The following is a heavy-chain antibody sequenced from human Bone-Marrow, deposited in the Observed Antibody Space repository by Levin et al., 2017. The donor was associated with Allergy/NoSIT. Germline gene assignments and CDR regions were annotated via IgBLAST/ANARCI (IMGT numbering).Heavy chain of an antibody. CDR1: GFSFHDSA. V-gene: IGHV3-9*01. CDR3: VKDLSDYFYVMNV. J-gene: IGHJ6*02. Sequence: SCAASGFSFHDSAMHWVRQGPGKGLEWVSGISGNSDSIGYADSVKGRFTISRDNAKKLLFLQMDSLRGEDTALYYCVKDLSDYFYVMNVWGLGTTVTVSS. CDR2: ISGNSDSI.